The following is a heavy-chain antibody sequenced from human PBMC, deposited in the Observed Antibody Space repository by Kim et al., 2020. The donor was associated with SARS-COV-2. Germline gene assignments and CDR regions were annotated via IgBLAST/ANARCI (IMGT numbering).Heavy chain of an antibody. CDR3: AREGHGIAAGTFGVYYYYGRDV. V-gene: IGHV3-33*01. Sequence: GGSLRLSCAASGFTFSSYGMHWVRQAPGKGLEWVAVIWYDGSNKYYADSVKGRFTISRDNSKNTLYLQMNSLRAEDTAVYYCAREGHGIAAGTFGVYYYYGRDVWGQGTTVTGSS. CDR1: GFTFSSYG. J-gene: IGHJ6*02. D-gene: IGHD6-13*01. CDR2: IWYDGSNK.